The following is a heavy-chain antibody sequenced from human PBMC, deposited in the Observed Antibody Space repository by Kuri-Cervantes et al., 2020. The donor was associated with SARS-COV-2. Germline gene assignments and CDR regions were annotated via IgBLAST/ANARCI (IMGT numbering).Heavy chain of an antibody. CDR1: GYTFTGYY. Sequence: ASVKVSCKASGYTFTGYYMHWVRQAPGQGLEWMGWINPNSGGTNYAQKFQGWVTMTRDTSISTVYMELSRLRSDDTAVYYCARSTPFRRLVVSSQGGVFDIWGQGKMVTVSS. V-gene: IGHV1-2*04. D-gene: IGHD3-22*01. CDR3: ARSTPFRRLVVSSQGGVFDI. CDR2: INPNSGGT. J-gene: IGHJ3*02.